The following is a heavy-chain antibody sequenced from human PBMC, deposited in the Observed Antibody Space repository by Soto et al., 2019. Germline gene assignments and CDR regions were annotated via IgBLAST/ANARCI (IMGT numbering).Heavy chain of an antibody. CDR3: ARIVGSGSPFDY. CDR2: ISSNGGST. Sequence: PGGSLRLSCAASGFTFSSYAMHWVRQAPGKGLEYVSAISSNGGSTYYANSVKGRFTISRDNSKNTLYLQMGSLRAEDMAVYYCARIVGSGSPFDYWGQGTLVTVSS. CDR1: GFTFSSYA. V-gene: IGHV3-64*01. J-gene: IGHJ4*02. D-gene: IGHD3-10*01.